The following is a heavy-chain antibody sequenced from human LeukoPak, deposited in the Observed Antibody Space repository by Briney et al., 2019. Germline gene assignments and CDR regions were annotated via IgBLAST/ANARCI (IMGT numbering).Heavy chain of an antibody. J-gene: IGHJ1*01. CDR2: IKSKTDGGTT. Sequence: GGSLRLSCAASGFTFSYACMSWVRQAPGKGLEWVGRIKSKTDGGTTDHAAPVRGRVTISRDDSKKTLYLQMNSLKTEDTGVYYCTTDAPFYGSGSYFSDFQHWGQGTLVIVSS. CDR1: GFTFSYAC. V-gene: IGHV3-15*01. D-gene: IGHD3-10*01. CDR3: TTDAPFYGSGSYFSDFQH.